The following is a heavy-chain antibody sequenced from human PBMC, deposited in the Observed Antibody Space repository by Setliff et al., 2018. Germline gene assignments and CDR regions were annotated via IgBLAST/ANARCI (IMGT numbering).Heavy chain of an antibody. CDR3: ATSTITTYYFDY. J-gene: IGHJ4*01. D-gene: IGHD4-4*01. CDR2: IIPIPGIA. V-gene: IGHV1-69*10. Sequence: SVKVSCKASGGTFSSYAISWVRQAPGQRLEWMGGIIPIPGIANYAQKFQGRVTITTDESTSTAYMELSSLRSEDTAIYYCATSTITTYYFDYWGHGTLVTVS. CDR1: GGTFSSYA.